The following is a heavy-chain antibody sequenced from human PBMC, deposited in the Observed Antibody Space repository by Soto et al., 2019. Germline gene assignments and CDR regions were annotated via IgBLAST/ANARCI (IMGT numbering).Heavy chain of an antibody. CDR1: GGSFTGYY. V-gene: IGHV4-34*01. CDR3: VRGSRVKIPAASGRDYYYHGLDV. J-gene: IGHJ6*02. CDR2: INHRGST. D-gene: IGHD6-25*01. Sequence: QVQLQQWGAGLLKPSETLSLTCAVYGGSFTGYYWSWIRQPPGKGLEWIGEINHRGSTNYNPSLTSRVTISVDTSKNQFSLNLNSVTAADTAVYYCVRGSRVKIPAASGRDYYYHGLDVWGQGTAVTVSS.